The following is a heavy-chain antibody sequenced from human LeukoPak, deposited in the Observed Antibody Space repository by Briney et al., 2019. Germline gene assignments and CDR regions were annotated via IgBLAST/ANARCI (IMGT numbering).Heavy chain of an antibody. CDR3: ARENDSWNGLDAFDL. V-gene: IGHV4-39*07. CDR1: GRSMSTNSPY. Sequence: SETLSLTCSVSGRSMSTNSPYWGWLRQPPGMGLEWIAPTYYRGTTYYNLSLRRRVTMDIAMSKSPFSLNLTSLTAADTAVYYWARENDSWNGLDAFDLWGRGTMVTVSS. CDR2: TYYRGTT. J-gene: IGHJ3*01. D-gene: IGHD3-3*01.